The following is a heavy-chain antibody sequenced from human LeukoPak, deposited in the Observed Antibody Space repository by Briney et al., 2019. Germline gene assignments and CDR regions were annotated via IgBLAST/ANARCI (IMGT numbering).Heavy chain of an antibody. J-gene: IGHJ6*02. CDR3: ARGVVPYGMDV. Sequence: ASVKVSCKASGYTFSSYAISWVQQAPGQGLEWMGGIIPIFGTANYAQKFQGRVTITADESTSTAYMELSSLRSEDTAVYYCARGVVPYGMDVWGQGTTVTVSS. CDR2: IIPIFGTA. CDR1: GYTFSSYA. V-gene: IGHV1-69*13. D-gene: IGHD2-15*01.